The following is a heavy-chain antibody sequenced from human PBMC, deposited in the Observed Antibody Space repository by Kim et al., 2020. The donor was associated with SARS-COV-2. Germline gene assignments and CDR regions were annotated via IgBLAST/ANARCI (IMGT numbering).Heavy chain of an antibody. CDR1: GFAFRNYA. D-gene: IGHD3-22*01. CDR2: IRGSGGDT. Sequence: GGSLRLSCVASGFAFRNYAMSWVRQAPGKGVQWVSTIRGSGGDTFYEDSVQGRFIISRDNSNNILYLQMNGLGVDDTALYYCAKDILSDYYDSSGFDYWG. V-gene: IGHV3-23*01. CDR3: AKDILSDYYDSSGFDY. J-gene: IGHJ4*01.